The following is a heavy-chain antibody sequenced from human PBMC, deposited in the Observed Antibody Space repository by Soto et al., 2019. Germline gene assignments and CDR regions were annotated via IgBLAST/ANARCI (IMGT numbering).Heavy chain of an antibody. CDR3: ARDMYYYDSSGYLQYYYYYYGMDV. Sequence: ASVKVSCKASGYTFTSYDINWVRQATGQGLEWMGWMNPNSGNTGYAQKLQGRVTMTRNTSISTAYMELSSLRSEDTAVYYCARDMYYYDSSGYLQYYYYYYGMDVWGQGTTVTVSS. J-gene: IGHJ6*02. CDR1: GYTFTSYD. V-gene: IGHV1-8*01. D-gene: IGHD3-22*01. CDR2: MNPNSGNT.